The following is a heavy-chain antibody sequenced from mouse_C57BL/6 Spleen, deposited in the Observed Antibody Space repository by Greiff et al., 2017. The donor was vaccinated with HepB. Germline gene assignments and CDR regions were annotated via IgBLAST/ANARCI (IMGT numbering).Heavy chain of an antibody. CDR3: ARDGNLDY. J-gene: IGHJ2*01. CDR2: INPGSGGT. V-gene: IGHV1-54*01. CDR1: GYAFTNYL. D-gene: IGHD2-1*01. Sequence: VQLVESGAELVRPGTSVKVSCKASGYAFTNYLIEWVKQRPGQGLEWIGVINPGSGGTNYNEKFKGKATLTADKSSSTAYMQLSSLTSEDSAVYFCARDGNLDYWGQGTTLTVSS.